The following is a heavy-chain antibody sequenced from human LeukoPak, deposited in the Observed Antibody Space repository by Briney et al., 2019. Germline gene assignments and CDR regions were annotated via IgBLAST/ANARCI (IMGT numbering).Heavy chain of an antibody. Sequence: GASVKVSCKASGYTSTAYGISWLRQAPGQRPEWLAWISPYTGDTKYAEALGGRLTVTRDTSTTTVFMQLRSLRSDDTALYFCGRDQGSRHYPRYFDLWGRGTLVTVAS. J-gene: IGHJ2*01. CDR1: GYTSTAYG. D-gene: IGHD3-3*01. CDR3: GRDQGSRHYPRYFDL. V-gene: IGHV1-18*01. CDR2: ISPYTGDT.